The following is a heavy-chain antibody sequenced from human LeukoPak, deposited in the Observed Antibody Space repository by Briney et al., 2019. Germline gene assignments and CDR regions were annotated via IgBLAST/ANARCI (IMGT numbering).Heavy chain of an antibody. CDR3: TIDGNYYDSSGFRPGSPIDY. J-gene: IGHJ4*02. D-gene: IGHD3-22*01. V-gene: IGHV3-15*01. CDR2: IKSKTDGGTT. CDR1: GFTFSNAW. Sequence: GGSLRLSCAASGFTFSNAWMSWVRQAPGKGLEWVGRIKSKTDGGTTDYAAPVKGRFTISRDDSKNTLYLQMNSLKTEDTAVYYCTIDGNYYDSSGFRPGSPIDYWGQGTLVTVSS.